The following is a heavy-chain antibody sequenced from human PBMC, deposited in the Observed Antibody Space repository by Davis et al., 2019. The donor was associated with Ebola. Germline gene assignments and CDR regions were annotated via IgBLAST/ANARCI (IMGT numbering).Heavy chain of an antibody. Sequence: GGSLRLSCAASGFTFSSYAMSWVRQAPGKGLEWVSAISGSGGSTYYADSVKGRFTISRDNSKNTLYLQMNSLRAEDTAVYYCAKGYCSSTSCYTERFDYWGQGTLVTVSS. V-gene: IGHV3-23*01. CDR3: AKGYCSSTSCYTERFDY. J-gene: IGHJ4*02. CDR1: GFTFSSYA. CDR2: ISGSGGST. D-gene: IGHD2-2*02.